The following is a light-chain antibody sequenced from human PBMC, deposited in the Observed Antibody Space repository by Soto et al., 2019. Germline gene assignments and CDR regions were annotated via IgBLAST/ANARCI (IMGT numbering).Light chain of an antibody. V-gene: IGKV3-20*01. CDR1: QSVSSN. Sequence: EIVLTQSPATLSLSPGARAPLSCRASQSVSSNLAWYQQKPGQAPRLLIYGASSRATGIPDRFSGSGSGTDFTLTISRLEPEDFALYYCQQYAYSPWTFGQGTKVDIK. J-gene: IGKJ1*01. CDR3: QQYAYSPWT. CDR2: GAS.